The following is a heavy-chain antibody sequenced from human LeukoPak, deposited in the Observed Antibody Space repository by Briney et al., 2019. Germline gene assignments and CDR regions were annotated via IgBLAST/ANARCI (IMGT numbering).Heavy chain of an antibody. CDR1: GFTFSNDA. D-gene: IGHD4-11*01. V-gene: IGHV3-30*04. Sequence: GGSLRLSCAASGFTFSNDAMEWVRQAPGKGLEWVALISYDGKHKYYADSMKGRFTISRDNSKNTLYLQMNSLRAEDTAVYYCAREDDDSNGIDVWGHGTTVTVSS. CDR3: AREDDDSNGIDV. CDR2: ISYDGKHK. J-gene: IGHJ6*02.